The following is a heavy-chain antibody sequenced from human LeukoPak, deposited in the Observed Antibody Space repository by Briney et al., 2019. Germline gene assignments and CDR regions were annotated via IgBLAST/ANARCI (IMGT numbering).Heavy chain of an antibody. V-gene: IGHV4-31*03. CDR1: GGSISSGGYY. CDR2: IYYSGST. CDR3: ARGHYYGSGSYSYYFDY. J-gene: IGHJ4*02. Sequence: TPSQTLSLTCTVSGGSISSGGYYWSWIRQHPGKGLEWIGYIYYSGSTYYNPSLKSRVTMSVDTSKNQFSLKLSSVTAADTAVYYCARGHYYGSGSYSYYFDYWGQGTLVTVSS. D-gene: IGHD3-10*01.